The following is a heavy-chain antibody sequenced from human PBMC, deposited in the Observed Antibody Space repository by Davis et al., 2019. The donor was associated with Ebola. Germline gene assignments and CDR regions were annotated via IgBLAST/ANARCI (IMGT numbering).Heavy chain of an antibody. V-gene: IGHV1-18*01. J-gene: IGHJ4*02. Sequence: ASVKVSCKASGYTFISYGISWVRQAPGQGPEWMGWISTFDGKTKYVQKFQGRVTMTRDKSTSTVYMELRSLRSDDTAVYYCARGLDLGDYTDYWGQGTLVTVAS. D-gene: IGHD4-17*01. CDR1: GYTFISYG. CDR3: ARGLDLGDYTDY. CDR2: ISTFDGKT.